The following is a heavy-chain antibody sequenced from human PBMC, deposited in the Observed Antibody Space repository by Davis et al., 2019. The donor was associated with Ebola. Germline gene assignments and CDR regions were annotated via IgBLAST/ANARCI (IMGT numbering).Heavy chain of an antibody. J-gene: IGHJ3*02. Sequence: GESLKISCAASGFTFDDYAMHWVRQAPGKGLEWVSRANSDGSTTGYGDSVKGRFTISRDNAKNTVFLQMNSLKAADTAVYYCVKTRSNWWNDALEIWGRGTMVIVSS. CDR1: GFTFDDYA. V-gene: IGHV3-74*01. D-gene: IGHD2-8*02. CDR3: VKTRSNWWNDALEI. CDR2: ANSDGSTT.